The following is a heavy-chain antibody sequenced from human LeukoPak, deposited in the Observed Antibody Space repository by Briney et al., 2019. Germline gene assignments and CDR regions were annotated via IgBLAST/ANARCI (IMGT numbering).Heavy chain of an antibody. D-gene: IGHD3-10*01. CDR2: IHRSGSP. V-gene: IGHV4-4*03. J-gene: IGHJ4*02. Sequence: PETLSLTCTVSLDSTTSNFWSWVRQPPGKGLEWIGEIHRSGSPNYNPSLQSRVTISIDRSRNQIALELSSVTAADTAVYYCAREILGGFNPGTYWGQGTLVTVSS. CDR1: LDSTTSNF. CDR3: AREILGGFNPGTY.